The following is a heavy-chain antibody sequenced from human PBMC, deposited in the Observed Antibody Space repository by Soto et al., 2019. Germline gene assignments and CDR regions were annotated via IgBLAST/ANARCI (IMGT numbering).Heavy chain of an antibody. CDR2: INHSGST. D-gene: IGHD3-10*01. CDR3: ARVVLWFGYYYYYGMDV. Sequence: SETLSLTCAVYGGSFSGYYWSWIRQPPGKGLEWIGEINHSGSTNYNPSLKSRVTISVDTSKNQFSLKLSSVTAADTAVYYCARVVLWFGYYYYYGMDVWGQGTTVTAP. J-gene: IGHJ6*02. CDR1: GGSFSGYY. V-gene: IGHV4-34*01.